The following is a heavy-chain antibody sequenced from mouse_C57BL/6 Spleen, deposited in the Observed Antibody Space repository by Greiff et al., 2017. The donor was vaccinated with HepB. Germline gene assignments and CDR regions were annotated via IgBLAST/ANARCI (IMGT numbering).Heavy chain of an antibody. D-gene: IGHD1-1*01. Sequence: EVQLQQSGPELVKPGASVKISCKASGYTFTDYYMNWVKQSHGKSLEWIGDINPNNGGTSYNQKFKGKATLTVDKSSSTAYMELRSLTSEDSAVYYCARTTVVALRYYFDHWGQGTTLTVSS. V-gene: IGHV1-26*01. CDR1: GYTFTDYY. CDR2: INPNNGGT. J-gene: IGHJ2*01. CDR3: ARTTVVALRYYFDH.